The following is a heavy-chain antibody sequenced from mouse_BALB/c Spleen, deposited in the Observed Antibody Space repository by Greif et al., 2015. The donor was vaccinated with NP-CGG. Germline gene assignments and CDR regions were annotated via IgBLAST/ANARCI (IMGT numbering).Heavy chain of an antibody. Sequence: DVQLQESGAELVKPGASVKLSCTASGFNINDTYMHWVKQRPEQGLEWIGRIDPANGNTKYDPKFQGKATITADTSSNTAYLQLSSLTSEDTAVYYCARSGYYGSSYWYFDVWGAGTTVTVSS. CDR3: ARSGYYGSSYWYFDV. D-gene: IGHD1-1*01. CDR1: GFNINDTY. CDR2: IDPANGNT. V-gene: IGHV14-3*02. J-gene: IGHJ1*01.